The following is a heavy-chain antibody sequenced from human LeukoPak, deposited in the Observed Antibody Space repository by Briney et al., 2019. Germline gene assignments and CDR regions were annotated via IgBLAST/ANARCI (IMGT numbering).Heavy chain of an antibody. Sequence: GGSLRLSCAASGFTFNSYAMSWVRQAPGKGLEWVSGISDSGSSKYYADSVKGRFTISRDNSKNTLYFQMTTLRIEDTAVYYCVKAIGNYYYYYGMDVWGQGTTVTVSS. J-gene: IGHJ6*02. V-gene: IGHV3-23*01. D-gene: IGHD1-26*01. CDR3: VKAIGNYYYYYGMDV. CDR2: ISDSGSSK. CDR1: GFTFNSYA.